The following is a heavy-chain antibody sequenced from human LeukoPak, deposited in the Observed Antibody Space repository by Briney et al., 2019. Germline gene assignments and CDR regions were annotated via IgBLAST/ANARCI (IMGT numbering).Heavy chain of an antibody. J-gene: IGHJ3*02. Sequence: GESLKISCKGSGYSFTSYWIGWVRQMPGKGLEWMGIIYPGDSDTRYSPSFQGQVTISADKSINTAYLQWSSLKASDTAMYYCARGRVRATVSPRSFDIWGQGTMVTVSS. V-gene: IGHV5-51*01. D-gene: IGHD4-17*01. CDR1: GYSFTSYW. CDR2: IYPGDSDT. CDR3: ARGRVRATVSPRSFDI.